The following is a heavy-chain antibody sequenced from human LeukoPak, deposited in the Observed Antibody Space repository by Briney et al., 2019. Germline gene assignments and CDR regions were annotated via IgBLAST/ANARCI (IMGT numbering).Heavy chain of an antibody. V-gene: IGHV4-30-4*01. D-gene: IGHD5-12*01. CDR2: IYYSGST. CDR1: GGSIRSGDFY. CDR3: ARGVGTWWLRDPRPYYYGMDV. Sequence: SETLSLTCTVSGGSIRSGDFYWSWIRQPPGKGLEWIGYIYYSGSTNYNPSLKSRVTISVDTSKNQFSLKLSSVTAADTAVYYCARGVGTWWLRDPRPYYYGMDVWGQGTTVTVSS. J-gene: IGHJ6*02.